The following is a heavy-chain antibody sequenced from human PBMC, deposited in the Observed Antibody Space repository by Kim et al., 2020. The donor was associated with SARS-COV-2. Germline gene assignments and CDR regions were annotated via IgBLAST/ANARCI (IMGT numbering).Heavy chain of an antibody. V-gene: IGHV3-15*01. CDR3: TPAGGLPGVDFDY. J-gene: IGHJ4*02. Sequence: GGSLRLSCAASGFTFSNAWMSWVRQAPGKGLEWVGRIKSNTGGGTTDYAAPVKGRFTVARDDSKNTLYLQMNSLKTEDTAVYYCTPAGGLPGVDFDYWGQGTLVTVSS. CDR1: GFTFSNAW. D-gene: IGHD3-3*01. CDR2: IKSNTGGGTT.